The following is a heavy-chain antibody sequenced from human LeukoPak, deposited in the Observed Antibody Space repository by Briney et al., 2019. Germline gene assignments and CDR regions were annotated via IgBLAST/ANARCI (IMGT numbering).Heavy chain of an antibody. CDR2: IYYSGST. J-gene: IGHJ4*02. V-gene: IGHV4-59*01. CDR1: GGSISSYY. D-gene: IGHD3-9*01. CDR3: ARAELRYFDWFFDY. Sequence: PSETLSLTCTVSGGSISSYYWGWIRQPPGKGLEWIGYIYYSGSTNYNPSLKSRVTISVDTSKNQFSLKLSSVTAADTAVYYCARAELRYFDWFFDYWGQGTLVTVSS.